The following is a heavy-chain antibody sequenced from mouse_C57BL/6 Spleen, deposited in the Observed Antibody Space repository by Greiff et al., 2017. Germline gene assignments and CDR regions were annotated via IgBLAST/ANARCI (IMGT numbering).Heavy chain of an antibody. V-gene: IGHV14-1*01. D-gene: IGHD1-1*01. J-gene: IGHJ4*01. CDR3: TRITTVVATDAMDY. CDR1: GFNIKDYY. CDR2: IDPEDGDT. Sequence: EVKLMESGAELVRPGASVKLSCTASGFNIKDYYMHWVKQRPEQGLEWIGRIDPEDGDTEYAPKFPGKATMTADTSSNTAYLQLSSLTSEDTAVYYCTRITTVVATDAMDYWGQGTSVTVSS.